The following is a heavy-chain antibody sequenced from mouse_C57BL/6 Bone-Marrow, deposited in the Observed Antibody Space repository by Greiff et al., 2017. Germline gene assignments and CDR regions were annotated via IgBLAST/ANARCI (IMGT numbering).Heavy chain of an antibody. CDR3: ARRGDGYRTFAMDY. J-gene: IGHJ4*01. D-gene: IGHD2-3*01. V-gene: IGHV1-63*01. CDR1: GYTFTNYW. Sequence: QVQLQQSGAELVRPGTSVKMSCKASGYTFTNYWIGWAKQRPGHGLEWIGDIYPGGGYTNYTEKFKGKATLTADTSSSTAYMQFSSLTSEDSAIYCCARRGDGYRTFAMDYWGQGTSVTVSS. CDR2: IYPGGGYT.